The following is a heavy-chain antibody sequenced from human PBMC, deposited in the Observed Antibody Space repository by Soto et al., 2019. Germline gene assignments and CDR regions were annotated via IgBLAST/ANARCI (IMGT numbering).Heavy chain of an antibody. CDR2: ISINSNHK. V-gene: IGHV3-11*06. CDR1: KFTFSDFY. Sequence: GGSLRLSCAASKFTFSDFYMTWVRQAPGKGLEWLSYISINSNHKEYGDSVKGRHTISRDNAKNSLYLQMNSLRADDTAVYYCVRGGGGGQFDYWGQGTLVTVSS. CDR3: VRGGGGGQFDY. D-gene: IGHD2-21*01. J-gene: IGHJ4*02.